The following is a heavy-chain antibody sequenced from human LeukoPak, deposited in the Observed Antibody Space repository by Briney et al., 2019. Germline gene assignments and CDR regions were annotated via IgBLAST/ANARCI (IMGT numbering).Heavy chain of an antibody. V-gene: IGHV3-64*01. CDR3: ARDRGTLPGYFDY. J-gene: IGHJ4*02. D-gene: IGHD1-7*01. CDR2: ISSNGGST. CDR1: GFTFSNYA. Sequence: GGSLRLSCAASGFTFSNYAMHWVRQAPGKGLEYVSTISSNGGSTYYANSVKGRFTISRDNSENTLYLQMGSLRAEDMAVYYCARDRGTLPGYFDYWGQGTLATVSS.